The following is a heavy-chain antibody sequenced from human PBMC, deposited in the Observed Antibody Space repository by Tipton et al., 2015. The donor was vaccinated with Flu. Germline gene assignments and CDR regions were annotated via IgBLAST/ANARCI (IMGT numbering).Heavy chain of an antibody. Sequence: QLVQSGAEMKKPGASVKVSCKASGYTLTGYYMHWVRQAPGQGLEWMGWINPAGGGVSYAQKFQGRVIMTRDKSTATIYMELSSLRSEDTAMYYCARDKGGGTYTFDVWGQGTMVIVSS. CDR2: INPAGGGV. D-gene: IGHD1/OR15-1a*01. V-gene: IGHV1-46*01. CDR1: GYTLTGYY. J-gene: IGHJ3*01. CDR3: ARDKGGGTYTFDV.